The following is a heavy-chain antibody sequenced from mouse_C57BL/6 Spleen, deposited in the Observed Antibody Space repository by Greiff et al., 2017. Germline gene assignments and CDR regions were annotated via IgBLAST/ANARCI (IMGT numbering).Heavy chain of an antibody. CDR1: GFNIKDYY. J-gene: IGHJ3*01. D-gene: IGHD3-2*02. V-gene: IGHV14-1*01. CDR3: TTGRAAQAREFAY. CDR2: IDPEDGDT. Sequence: VQLQQSGAELVRPGASVKLSCTASGFNIKDYYMHWVKQRPEQGLEWIGRIDPEDGDTEYAPKFQGKATMTADTSSNTAYLQLSSLTSEDTAVYYCTTGRAAQAREFAYWGQGTLVTVSA.